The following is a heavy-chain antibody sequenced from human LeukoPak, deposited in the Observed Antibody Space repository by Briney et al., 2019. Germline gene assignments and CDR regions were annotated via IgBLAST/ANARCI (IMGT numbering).Heavy chain of an antibody. CDR1: RFTVSRNY. V-gene: IGHV3-53*01. J-gene: IGHJ4*01. Sequence: PGGSLRLSCAASRFTVSRNYMNWVRQAPGKGLEWSSVIYSGGNTYYADSVKGRITISRDNSKNTLYLQINRLRAEDTAVYYCARTANDYDGSGFFDYWGHGTLVTVSS. D-gene: IGHD3-22*01. CDR3: ARTANDYDGSGFFDY. CDR2: IYSGGNT.